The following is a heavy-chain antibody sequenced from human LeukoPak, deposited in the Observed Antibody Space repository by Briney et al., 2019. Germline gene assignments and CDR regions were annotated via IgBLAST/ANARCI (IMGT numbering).Heavy chain of an antibody. CDR2: IFYSGST. CDR3: ARASIAAAGVYYYYYYMDV. D-gene: IGHD6-13*01. CDR1: GGSISTSNYY. V-gene: IGHV4-39*07. J-gene: IGHJ6*03. Sequence: SETLSLTCTVSGGSISTSNYYWGWIRQPPGKGLEWIGNIFYSGSTYYGPSLKSRLTISLDTSRNQFSLKLSSVTAADTAVYYCARASIAAAGVYYYYYYMDVWGKGATVTVSS.